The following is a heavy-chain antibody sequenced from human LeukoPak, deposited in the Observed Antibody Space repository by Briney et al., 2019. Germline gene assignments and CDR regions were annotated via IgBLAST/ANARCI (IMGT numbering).Heavy chain of an antibody. V-gene: IGHV4-59*08. D-gene: IGHD6-6*01. J-gene: IGHJ4*02. CDR1: GGSISNYH. CDR3: ARRPSRITFDY. Sequence: SETLSLTCTVSGGSISNYHWGWIRQPPGKGLEWIGYIYYSGSTNYNPSLKSRVTISVDTSKNQFSLRLSSVTASDTAVYYCARRPSRITFDYWGQGTLVTVSS. CDR2: IYYSGST.